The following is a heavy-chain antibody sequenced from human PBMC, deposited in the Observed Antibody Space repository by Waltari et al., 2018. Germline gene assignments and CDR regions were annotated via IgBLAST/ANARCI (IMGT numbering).Heavy chain of an antibody. CDR1: GLTLSSFV. CDR3: AKQDRYDAPG. Sequence: EVPLLESGGGLVQHGGSLRLSCAAPGLTLSSFVMRWVRQAPGKGLEWVSAISGSGGSTYYADSVKGRFTISRDNSKNTLYLQMNSLRAEDTAVYYCAKQDRYDAPGWGQGTLVTVSS. J-gene: IGHJ4*02. D-gene: IGHD3-16*01. CDR2: ISGSGGST. V-gene: IGHV3-23*01.